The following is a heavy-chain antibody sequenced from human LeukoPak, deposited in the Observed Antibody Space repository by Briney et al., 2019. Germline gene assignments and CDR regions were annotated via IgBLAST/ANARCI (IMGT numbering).Heavy chain of an antibody. Sequence: PGGSLRLSCAASGFTFSSYAMHWVRQAPGKGLEWVAFIHYDGSNNYYADSVKSRFTISRDNSKNTLYLQMNTLRADDTAVYYCAKDSNSGGFDYWGQGTLVTVSS. CDR2: IHYDGSNN. V-gene: IGHV3-30*02. D-gene: IGHD2-15*01. CDR1: GFTFSSYA. CDR3: AKDSNSGGFDY. J-gene: IGHJ4*02.